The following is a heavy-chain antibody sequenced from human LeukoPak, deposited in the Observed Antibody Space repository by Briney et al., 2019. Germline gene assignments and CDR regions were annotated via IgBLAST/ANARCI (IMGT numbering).Heavy chain of an antibody. CDR3: ARVPLRYFDWLPFDY. Sequence: ASVKVSCKASGYTFTSYAMHWVRQAPGQRLEWMGWINAGNGNTKYSQKFQGRVTITRVTSASTAYMELSSLRSEDTAVYYCARVPLRYFDWLPFDYWGQGTLVTVSS. V-gene: IGHV1-3*01. J-gene: IGHJ4*02. CDR2: INAGNGNT. CDR1: GYTFTSYA. D-gene: IGHD3-9*01.